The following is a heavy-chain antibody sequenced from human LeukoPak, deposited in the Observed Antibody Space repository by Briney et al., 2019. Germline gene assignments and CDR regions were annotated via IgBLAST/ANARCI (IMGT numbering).Heavy chain of an antibody. D-gene: IGHD6-19*01. CDR3: AKARGIAVAATPDY. V-gene: IGHV1-2*02. CDR2: INPNSGDT. J-gene: IGHJ4*02. Sequence: GASVKVSCKASGYSFTGYYMSWVRQAPGQGLEWMGWINPNSGDTNYAQKFQGRVTMTRDTSISTAYLELSRLRSDDTAVYYCAKARGIAVAATPDYWGQGTLVTVSS. CDR1: GYSFTGYY.